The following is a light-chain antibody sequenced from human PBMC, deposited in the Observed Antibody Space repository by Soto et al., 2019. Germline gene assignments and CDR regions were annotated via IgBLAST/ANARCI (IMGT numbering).Light chain of an antibody. CDR1: HRVSSY. Sequence: EIVMTQSPATLSVSPGERATLACRASHRVSSYLAWYQQRPGHAPRLLIYGSSTRATGIPARFCGSASGIEFTLTISSKQSEDCAIYYCQQYNSLPLTFVGGTKVEIK. CDR3: QQYNSLPLT. V-gene: IGKV3-15*01. CDR2: GSS. J-gene: IGKJ4*01.